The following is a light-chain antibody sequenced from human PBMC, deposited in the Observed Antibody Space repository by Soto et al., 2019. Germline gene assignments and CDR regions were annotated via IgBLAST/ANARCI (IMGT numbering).Light chain of an antibody. CDR1: SSNIGAGYA. CDR2: DNN. J-gene: IGLJ2*01. Sequence: QSVLTQPPSVSGAPGQRVTISCTGSSSNIGAGYAVHWYQHRPGTAPKLLIYDNNNRPSGVPDRFSGSKSGTSASLAITGLQAEDEADYYCQSYDSSLSGVVFGGGTKLTVL. V-gene: IGLV1-40*01. CDR3: QSYDSSLSGVV.